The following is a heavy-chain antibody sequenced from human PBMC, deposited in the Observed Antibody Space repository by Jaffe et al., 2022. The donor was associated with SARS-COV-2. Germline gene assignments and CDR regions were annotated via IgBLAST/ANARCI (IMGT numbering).Heavy chain of an antibody. CDR3: ARYDDDRIVVVTDTVTGGYGMDV. V-gene: IGHV4-59*01. CDR2: IYHSGTT. Sequence: QVQLQESGPGLVKPSETLSLTCTVSGGSISSYFWSWIRQPPGKGLEWIGYIYHSGTTKYNPSLQSRVTISVDTSKNQFSLKLSSVTAADTAVYYCARYDDDRIVVVTDTVTGGYGMDVWGQGTTVTVSS. J-gene: IGHJ6*02. CDR1: GGSISSYF. D-gene: IGHD2-21*02.